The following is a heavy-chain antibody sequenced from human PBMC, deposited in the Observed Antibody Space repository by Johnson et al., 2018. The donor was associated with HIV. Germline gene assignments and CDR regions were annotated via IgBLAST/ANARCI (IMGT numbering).Heavy chain of an antibody. Sequence: VQLVESGGGVVQPGGSLRLSCAASGFTFSSNWMHWVRQVPGKGLEWVARINPDGNDTSHADFVKGRFTISRDNPKNTLYLRMNSLGPEDTAVFYCAKERGKRCLHPRDAFDIWGQGTMVTVSS. J-gene: IGHJ3*02. CDR2: INPDGNDT. CDR1: GFTFSSNW. CDR3: AKERGKRCLHPRDAFDI. V-gene: IGHV3-74*01. D-gene: IGHD5-24*01.